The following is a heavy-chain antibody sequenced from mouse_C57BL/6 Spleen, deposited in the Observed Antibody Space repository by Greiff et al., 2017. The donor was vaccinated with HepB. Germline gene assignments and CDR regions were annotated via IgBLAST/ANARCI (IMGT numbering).Heavy chain of an antibody. CDR3: TCNNYDY. CDR2: IDPDTGGT. J-gene: IGHJ2*01. V-gene: IGHV1-15*01. D-gene: IGHD1-3*01. CDR1: GYTFTDYE. Sequence: QVHVKQSGAELVRPGASVTLSCKASGYTFTDYEMHWVKQTPVHGLEWIGAIDPDTGGTAYNQKFKGKSILTADKSSSTAYMELRSLTSEDSAVYYCTCNNYDYWGQGTTLTVSS.